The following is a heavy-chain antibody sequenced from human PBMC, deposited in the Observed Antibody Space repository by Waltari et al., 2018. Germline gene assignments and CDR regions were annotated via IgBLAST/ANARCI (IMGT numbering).Heavy chain of an antibody. J-gene: IGHJ5*02. CDR2: IRYDGSNK. D-gene: IGHD3-3*01. CDR1: GFTFSSYG. CDR3: AKDGVYLGYDFWSAPSWFDP. Sequence: QVQLVESGGGVVQPGGSLRLSCAASGFTFSSYGMHWVRQAPGTGLEWVAFIRYDGSNKYYADSVKGRFTISRDNSKNTLYLQMNSLRAEDTAVYYCAKDGVYLGYDFWSAPSWFDPWGQGTLVTVSS. V-gene: IGHV3-30*02.